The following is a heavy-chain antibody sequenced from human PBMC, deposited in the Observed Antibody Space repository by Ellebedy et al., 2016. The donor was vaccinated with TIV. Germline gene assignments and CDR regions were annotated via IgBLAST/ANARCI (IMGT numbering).Heavy chain of an antibody. D-gene: IGHD6-13*01. J-gene: IGHJ4*02. CDR1: GFTFSGFT. CDR2: ISSSGTYI. CDR3: ARPAAAYSRSWYDFDC. V-gene: IGHV3-21*01. Sequence: GGSLRLSCAASGFTFSGFTMNWVRQAPGKRLEWVSSISSSGTYIHNADSVKGRFIISRDNAKNSLYLQMNSLRVEDTAIYYCARPAAAYSRSWYDFDCWGQGTLVTVSS.